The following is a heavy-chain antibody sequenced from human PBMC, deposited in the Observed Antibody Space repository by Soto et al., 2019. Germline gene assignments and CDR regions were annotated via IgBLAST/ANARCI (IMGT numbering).Heavy chain of an antibody. Sequence: QVQLQESGPGLVKPSGTLSLTCAVSGGSISSSNWWSWVRQPPGKGLEWIGEIYHSGSTNYNPSLKSRVTISADKSQHQFSLKLSSVTAADTAVYYCASGSGYGDYEFDYWGQGTLVTVSS. J-gene: IGHJ4*02. CDR2: IYHSGST. CDR3: ASGSGYGDYEFDY. V-gene: IGHV4-4*02. CDR1: GGSISSSNW. D-gene: IGHD4-17*01.